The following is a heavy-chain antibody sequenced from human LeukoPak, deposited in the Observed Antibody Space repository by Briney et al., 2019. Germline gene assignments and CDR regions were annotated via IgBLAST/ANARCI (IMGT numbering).Heavy chain of an antibody. D-gene: IGHD4-17*01. V-gene: IGHV3-23*01. CDR3: AKETTVRNEDVFDY. CDR1: GFTISSYA. Sequence: TAGSLTLTCAASGFTISSYAMSWVRQAPGKGLEWVSAISCSGGSTYYAYPVKGRFTISRDNSKNTLYLQMNSLRAEDTAVYYCAKETTVRNEDVFDYWGQGTLVTVSS. J-gene: IGHJ4*02. CDR2: ISCSGGST.